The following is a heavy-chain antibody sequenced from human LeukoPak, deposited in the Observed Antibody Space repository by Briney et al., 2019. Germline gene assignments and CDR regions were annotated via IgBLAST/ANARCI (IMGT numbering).Heavy chain of an antibody. J-gene: IGHJ2*01. V-gene: IGHV3-9*01. CDR1: GLTFDDYA. CDR2: ISWNSGSI. D-gene: IGHD3-22*01. CDR3: AKGTPYYYDSSGYYYVRSWYFDL. Sequence: GGSLRLSCAASGLTFDDYAMHWVRQAPGKGLEWVSGISWNSGSIGYADSVKGRFTISRDNAKNSLYLQMNSLRAEDTALYYCAKGTPYYYDSSGYYYVRSWYFDLWGRGTLVTVSS.